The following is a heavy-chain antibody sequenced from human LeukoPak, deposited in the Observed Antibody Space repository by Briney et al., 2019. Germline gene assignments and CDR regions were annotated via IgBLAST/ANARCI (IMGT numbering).Heavy chain of an antibody. J-gene: IGHJ5*02. CDR1: YS. Sequence: YSMNWXRXPPGKGLEWISYISTGGDTIYYADSVKGRFTISSDNAKKSLYLQMNSLRAEDTAVYYCARGPPLFDPWGQGTLVTVSS. V-gene: IGHV3-48*01. CDR2: ISTGGDTI. CDR3: ARGPPLFDP.